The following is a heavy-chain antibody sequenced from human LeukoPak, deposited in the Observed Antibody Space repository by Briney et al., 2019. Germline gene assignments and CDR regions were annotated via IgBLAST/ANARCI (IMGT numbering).Heavy chain of an antibody. CDR1: GFTFSDYY. CDR2: ISSSGSTI. V-gene: IGHV3-11*01. CDR3: ARASGSKVPLFDY. Sequence: VGSLRLSCAASGFTFSDYYMSWIRQAPGKGLEWVSYISSSGSTIYYADSVKGRFTISRDNAKNSLYLQMNSLRAEDTAVYYCARASGSKVPLFDYWGQGTLVTVSS. D-gene: IGHD4/OR15-4a*01. J-gene: IGHJ4*02.